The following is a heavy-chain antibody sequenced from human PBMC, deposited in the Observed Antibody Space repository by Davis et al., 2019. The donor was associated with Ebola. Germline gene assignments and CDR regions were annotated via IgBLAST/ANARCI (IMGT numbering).Heavy chain of an antibody. Sequence: GGSLRLSCAASGFTFSHYSMTWVRQAPGKGLEWVSYISSSSRNIYYDDSVKGRFTISRDNAKNSLSLQMSSLRAEDTAVYYCAKVDTVTPHWYSDLWGRGTLVTVSS. V-gene: IGHV3-21*01. CDR1: GFTFSHYS. D-gene: IGHD4-17*01. CDR2: ISSSSRNI. J-gene: IGHJ2*01. CDR3: AKVDTVTPHWYSDL.